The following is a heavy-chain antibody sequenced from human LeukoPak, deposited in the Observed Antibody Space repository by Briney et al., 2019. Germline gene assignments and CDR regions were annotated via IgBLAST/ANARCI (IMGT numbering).Heavy chain of an antibody. J-gene: IGHJ5*02. CDR1: GYTFTGYY. Sequence: GASVEVSCKASGYTFTGYYMHWVRQAPGQGLEWMGWINPNSGGTNYAQKFQGRVTMTRDTSISTAYMELSRLRSDDTAVYYCAREPSLSQEIYGSGSVWFDPWGQGTLVTVSS. CDR2: INPNSGGT. D-gene: IGHD3-10*01. CDR3: AREPSLSQEIYGSGSVWFDP. V-gene: IGHV1-2*02.